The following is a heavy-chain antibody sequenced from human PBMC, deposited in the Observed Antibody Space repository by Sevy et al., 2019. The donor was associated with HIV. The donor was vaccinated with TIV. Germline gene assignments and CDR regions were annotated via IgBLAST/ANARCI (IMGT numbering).Heavy chain of an antibody. D-gene: IGHD3-10*02. CDR2: ISFSSNYI. V-gene: IGHV3-21*01. J-gene: IGHJ3*02. CDR1: GFTFSTYS. Sequence: GGSLRLSCSASGFTFSTYSMHWVRQAPGKGLEWVSSISFSSNYIYYADSMKGRFTISRDNAKNSLYLHMNSLRAEDTAVYYCARGIGTKVTMWDAFDIWGQGTMVTVSS. CDR3: ARGIGTKVTMWDAFDI.